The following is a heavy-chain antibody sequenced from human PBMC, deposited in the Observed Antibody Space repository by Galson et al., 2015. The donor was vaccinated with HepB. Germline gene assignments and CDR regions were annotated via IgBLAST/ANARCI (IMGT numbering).Heavy chain of an antibody. D-gene: IGHD6-13*01. CDR2: VSSRGNTI. CDR3: VRLTLAGGFDY. J-gene: IGHJ4*02. CDR1: GFTSTRYA. Sequence: SLRLPCAASGFTSTRYAMNWVRQAPGKALEWVSYVSSRGNTIYYADSVKGRFTISRDNAKNSLYLQMNSLRAEDTAVYYCVRLTLAGGFDYWGRGTLVTVSS. V-gene: IGHV3-48*03.